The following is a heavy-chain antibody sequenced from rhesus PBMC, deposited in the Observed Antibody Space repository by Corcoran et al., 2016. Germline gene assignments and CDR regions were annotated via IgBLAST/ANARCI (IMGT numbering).Heavy chain of an antibody. Sequence: QVQLQESGPGVVKPSETLSLTCAVSGGSISDSYRWSWIRQPPGKGLEWIGQIYGVSGSTSDNPSLKSRVTISSDTSKNQFSLKLSSVTAADTAVYYCAKGGAGTTKYYFDYWGQGVLVTVSS. V-gene: IGHV4S10*01. CDR2: IYGVSGST. CDR1: GGSISDSYR. J-gene: IGHJ4*01. CDR3: AKGGAGTTKYYFDY. D-gene: IGHD1-20*01.